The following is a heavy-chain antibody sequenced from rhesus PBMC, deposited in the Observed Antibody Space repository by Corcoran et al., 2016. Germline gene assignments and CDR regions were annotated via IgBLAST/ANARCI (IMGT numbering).Heavy chain of an antibody. D-gene: IGHD3-16*01. CDR1: GYTCTDNY. Sequence: QVQLVQSGAEVKKPGSSVKDNCQASGYTCTDNYMHEVRQVTRQGLEWMGWINPYNGNTKYAQKFQGRVTMTRDTSTSTAYMELSSLRSEDTAVYYCAKIVVGRYFDLWGPGTPITISS. CDR2: INPYNGNT. V-gene: IGHV1S2*01. CDR3: AKIVVGRYFDL. J-gene: IGHJ2*01.